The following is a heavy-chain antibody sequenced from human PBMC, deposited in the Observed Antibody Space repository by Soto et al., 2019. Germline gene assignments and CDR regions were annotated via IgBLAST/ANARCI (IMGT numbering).Heavy chain of an antibody. D-gene: IGHD5-12*01. CDR2: IYSSGTA. CDR3: ASRQQQVALVDY. CDR1: AGDMVSGFYF. J-gene: IGHJ4*02. Sequence: PSETLSLASAVCAGDMVSGFYFFSCIRQPPGKGLELLGHIYSSGTAYYNPSLKSRLTISVDASKNQFSLKLTSVTAADTAIYYCASRQQQVALVDYWGQGTLVTVSS. V-gene: IGHV4-30-4*01.